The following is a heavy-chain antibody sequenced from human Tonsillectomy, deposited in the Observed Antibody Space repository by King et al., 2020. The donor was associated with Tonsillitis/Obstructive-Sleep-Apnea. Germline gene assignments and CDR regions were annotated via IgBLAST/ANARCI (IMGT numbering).Heavy chain of an antibody. J-gene: IGHJ5*02. CDR3: ASRGYPYGLEGYNWFDP. V-gene: IGHV1-2*02. CDR2: INPNSGGT. CDR1: GYTFTGYY. Sequence: VQLVESGAEVKKPGASVKVSCKASGYTFTGYYMHWVRQAPGQGLEWMGWINPNSGGTNYAQKFQGRVTMTRDTSISTAYMELSRLRSDDTAVYYCASRGYPYGLEGYNWFDPWGQGTLVTVSS. D-gene: IGHD5-18*01.